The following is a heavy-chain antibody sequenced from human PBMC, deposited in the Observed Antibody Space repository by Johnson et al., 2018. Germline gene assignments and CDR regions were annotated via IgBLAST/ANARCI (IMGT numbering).Heavy chain of an antibody. CDR1: GSTISSFG. Sequence: QVQLVQSGGGVVQPGKSLRLSCAVSGSTISSFGMHWVRQAPGKGLEWVSYISNDGNNKYFADSVKGRFTISRDNSKNTLYLQMNSLRAEDTAVYYFAKDNPLAEGAFAIWGQGTTVTVSS. V-gene: IGHV3-30*18. D-gene: IGHD1-14*01. CDR3: AKDNPLAEGAFAI. CDR2: ISNDGNNK. J-gene: IGHJ3*02.